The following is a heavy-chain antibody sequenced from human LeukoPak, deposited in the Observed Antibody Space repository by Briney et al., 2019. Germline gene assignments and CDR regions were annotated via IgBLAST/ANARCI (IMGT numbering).Heavy chain of an antibody. J-gene: IGHJ4*02. CDR3: AKGYDILTGYYITSFDY. D-gene: IGHD3-9*01. Sequence: PGGSLRLSCAASGFTFDDYAMHWVRQAPGKGLEWVSGISWNSGSIGYADSVKGRFTISRDNAKKSLYLQMNSLRAEDTALYYCAKGYDILTGYYITSFDYWGQGTLVTVSS. CDR2: ISWNSGSI. V-gene: IGHV3-9*01. CDR1: GFTFDDYA.